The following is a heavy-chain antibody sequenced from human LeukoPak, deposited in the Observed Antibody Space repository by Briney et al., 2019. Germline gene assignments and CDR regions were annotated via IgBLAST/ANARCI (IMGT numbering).Heavy chain of an antibody. CDR3: ARERVGGYDYSSC. CDR1: GGSISSGGYY. Sequence: PSETLSLTCTVSGGSISSGGYYWSWIRQPPGKGLEWIGYIYHSGSTYYNPSLKSRVTISVDRSKNQFSLKLSSVTAADTAVYYCARERVGGYDYSSCWGQGTLVTVSS. CDR2: IYHSGST. V-gene: IGHV4-30-2*01. D-gene: IGHD5-12*01. J-gene: IGHJ4*02.